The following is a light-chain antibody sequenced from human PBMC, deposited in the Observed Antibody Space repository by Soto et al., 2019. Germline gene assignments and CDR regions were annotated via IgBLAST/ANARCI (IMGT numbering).Light chain of an antibody. CDR2: AAS. CDR3: QQSFSTPRT. J-gene: IGKJ2*01. Sequence: DIQMTPSPSSLSASVGDRVTITCRASQSIVNFLNWYQQKPGKAPKLLIYAASSLQSGVPSRFSGSGSGTDFSLTITSLQPEDFASYYCQQSFSTPRTFGQGTKLDIK. V-gene: IGKV1-39*01. CDR1: QSIVNF.